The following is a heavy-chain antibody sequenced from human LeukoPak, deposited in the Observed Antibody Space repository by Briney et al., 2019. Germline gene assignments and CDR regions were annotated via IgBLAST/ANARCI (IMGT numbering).Heavy chain of an antibody. CDR2: MNPNSGDT. Sequence: SVKVSCKASRYNFSNYDINWVRQATGEGLEWMGWMNPNSGDTGYAQKFQGRVTFTRNTSITTAYMEVNSLTSEDTAVYYCARVGSGSAQTDFDYWGQGTLVTVSS. D-gene: IGHD5-12*01. V-gene: IGHV1-8*01. CDR1: RYNFSNYD. J-gene: IGHJ4*02. CDR3: ARVGSGSAQTDFDY.